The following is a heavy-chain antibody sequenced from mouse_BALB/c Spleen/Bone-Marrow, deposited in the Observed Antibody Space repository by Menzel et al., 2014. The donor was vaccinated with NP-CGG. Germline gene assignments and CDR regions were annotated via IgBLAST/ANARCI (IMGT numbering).Heavy chain of an antibody. CDR1: GYSFTGYN. Sequence: EVQLQQSGPELVKPGASMKISCKASGYSFTGYNMNWVKQSHGKNLEWIGLINPYNGGISYNQKVKGKATLTVDKSSSTAYMELLSPAAEDSAFYDFAREGVGFAYWGQGTLVTVSA. CDR2: INPYNGGI. J-gene: IGHJ3*01. CDR3: AREGVGFAY. V-gene: IGHV1-18*01.